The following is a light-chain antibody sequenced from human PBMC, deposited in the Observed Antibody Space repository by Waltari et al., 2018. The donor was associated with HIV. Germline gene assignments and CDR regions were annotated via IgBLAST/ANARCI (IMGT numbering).Light chain of an antibody. J-gene: IGKJ2*01. CDR3: QQYGSS. Sequence: EIVLTQSPGTLSLSRGERATLSCRASQSVSSSYLAWYQQKPGQAPRLLIYGASSRATGIPDRFSGSGSGTDFTLTISRLEPEDFAVYYCQQYGSSLGQGTKLEIK. CDR2: GAS. V-gene: IGKV3-20*01. CDR1: QSVSSSY.